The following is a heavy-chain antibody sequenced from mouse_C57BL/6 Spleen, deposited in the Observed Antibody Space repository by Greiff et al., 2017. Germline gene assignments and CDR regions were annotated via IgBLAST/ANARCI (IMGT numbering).Heavy chain of an antibody. V-gene: IGHV1-66*01. D-gene: IGHD2-5*01. Sequence: QVQLQQSGPELVKPGASVKISCKASGYSFTSYYIHWVKQRPGQGLEWIGWIYPGSGNTKYNEKFKGKATLTADTSSSTAYMQLSSLTSEDSTVYYCARGITYSNYGGGFLDYWGQGTTLTVSS. J-gene: IGHJ2*01. CDR3: ARGITYSNYGGGFLDY. CDR2: IYPGSGNT. CDR1: GYSFTSYY.